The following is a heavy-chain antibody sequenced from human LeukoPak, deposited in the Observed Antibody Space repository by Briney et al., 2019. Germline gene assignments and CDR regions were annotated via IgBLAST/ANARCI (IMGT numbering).Heavy chain of an antibody. J-gene: IGHJ5*01. CDR1: GYSFTNSW. D-gene: IGHD2-2*02. Sequence: GESLKISCKGSGYSFTNSWIGWVRQMPGKGLELMGIINPADSERRYSPSFQGQVTISVDKSISTAYLQWSSLKASDTAMYYCSRQGCTTTSCHTIESXGXGTLVTVSS. CDR2: INPADSER. V-gene: IGHV5-51*01. CDR3: SRQGCTTTSCHTIES.